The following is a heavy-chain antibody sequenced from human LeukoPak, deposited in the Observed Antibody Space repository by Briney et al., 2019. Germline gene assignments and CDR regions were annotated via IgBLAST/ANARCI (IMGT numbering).Heavy chain of an antibody. Sequence: ASVKVSCKASGYTFTSYAMNWVRQAPGQGLEWMGWINPNSGATNYAQNFQGRVTMTRDTSISTAYMDLSRLRSDDTAFYYCARSAPTLTYDILTGYLGYWGQGTLVTVSS. CDR1: GYTFTSYA. CDR3: ARSAPTLTYDILTGYLGY. CDR2: INPNSGAT. V-gene: IGHV1-2*02. J-gene: IGHJ4*02. D-gene: IGHD3-9*01.